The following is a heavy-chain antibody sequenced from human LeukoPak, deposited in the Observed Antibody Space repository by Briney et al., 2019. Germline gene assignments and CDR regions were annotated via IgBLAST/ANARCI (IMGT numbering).Heavy chain of an antibody. CDR2: IKSKTDGGTT. CDR3: TTAGFIAAGDY. V-gene: IGHV3-15*01. J-gene: IGHJ4*02. CDR1: GFTFSNAW. Sequence: GGSLRLSCAASGFTFSNAWMSWVRQAPGKGLEWFGRIKSKTDGGTTDYAAPVKGRFTISRDDSKNTLYLQMNSLKTEDTAVYYCTTAGFIAAGDYWGQGTLVTVSS. D-gene: IGHD6-13*01.